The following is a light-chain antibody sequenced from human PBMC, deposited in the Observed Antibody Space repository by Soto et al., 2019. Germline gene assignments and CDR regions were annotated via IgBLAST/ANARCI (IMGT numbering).Light chain of an antibody. CDR2: GAS. Sequence: EIVMTQSPATLSVSPGERATLSCRASQSVSSNLAWYQQKPGQAPRLLIYGASTRSTGIPARFSGSGSGTEFTLTISSLQSEDFAVYYCQQYNNWPPWTFGQGTKVGIE. CDR3: QQYNNWPPWT. CDR1: QSVSSN. J-gene: IGKJ1*01. V-gene: IGKV3-15*01.